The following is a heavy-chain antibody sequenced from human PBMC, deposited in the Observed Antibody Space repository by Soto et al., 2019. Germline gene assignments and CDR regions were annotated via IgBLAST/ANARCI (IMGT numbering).Heavy chain of an antibody. J-gene: IGHJ4*02. V-gene: IGHV3-30-3*01. Sequence: QVQLVESGGGVVQPGRSLRLSCAASGFTFSSYAMHWVRQAPGKGLEWVAVISYDGSNKYYADSVKGRFTISRDNSKNTLYLQMNSLTAEDTAVYYCARGGIGGWLDYWGQGTLVTVSS. CDR2: ISYDGSNK. D-gene: IGHD6-19*01. CDR3: ARGGIGGWLDY. CDR1: GFTFSSYA.